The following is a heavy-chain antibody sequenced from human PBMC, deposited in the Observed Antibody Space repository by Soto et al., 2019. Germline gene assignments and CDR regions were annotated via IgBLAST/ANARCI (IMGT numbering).Heavy chain of an antibody. V-gene: IGHV3-23*01. CDR3: ANPRGSGWYYFDY. CDR1: GFTFSSYA. CDR2: ISGSGGST. Sequence: EVQLLKSGGGLVQPGGSLRLSCAASGFTFSSYAMSWVRQAPGKGLEWVSAISGSGGSTYYADSVKGRFTISRDNSKNTLYLQMNSLRAEDTAVYYCANPRGSGWYYFDYWGQGTLVTVSS. D-gene: IGHD6-19*01. J-gene: IGHJ4*02.